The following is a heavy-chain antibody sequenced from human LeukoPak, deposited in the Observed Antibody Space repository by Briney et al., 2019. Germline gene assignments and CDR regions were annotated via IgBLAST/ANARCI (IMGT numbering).Heavy chain of an antibody. CDR2: IYYSGNT. CDR3: ARGELVFDY. V-gene: IGHV4-59*01. CDR1: GGSISSFH. J-gene: IGHJ4*02. Sequence: NTSETRSLTCTVSGGSISSFHWSWIRQPPGKGLEWIGYIYYSGNTNYNPSLKSRVTISVDTSKNQFSLRLTSVTAADTAVYYCARGELVFDYWGQGTLVTVSS. D-gene: IGHD1-26*01.